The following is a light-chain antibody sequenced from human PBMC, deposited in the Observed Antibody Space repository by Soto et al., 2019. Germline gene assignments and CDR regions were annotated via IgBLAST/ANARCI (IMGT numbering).Light chain of an antibody. CDR3: QQRYDWPPLA. J-gene: IGKJ4*01. CDR2: DTS. V-gene: IGKV3-11*01. Sequence: EIVLTQSPATLSLSPGERATLSCRASQSISRYLAWYQQKPGQAPRLLIHDTSNRATGIPARFSGTGSGTDFTLTISSLEPDDFAVYYCQQRYDWPPLAFGGGTTIEIK. CDR1: QSISRY.